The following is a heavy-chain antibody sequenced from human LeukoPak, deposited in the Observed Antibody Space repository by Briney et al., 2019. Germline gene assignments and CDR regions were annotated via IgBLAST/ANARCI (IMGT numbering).Heavy chain of an antibody. V-gene: IGHV3-48*01. D-gene: IGHD3-22*01. Sequence: HTGGSLRLSCAASGFTFSTYSMNWVRQAPGKGLEWVPYISSSSSTIYYADSVKGRFTISRDNSKNTLYLQMNSLRAEDTAVYYCARDPYYDSSGYRLYGMDVWGQGTTVTVSS. CDR1: GFTFSTYS. CDR2: ISSSSSTI. CDR3: ARDPYYDSSGYRLYGMDV. J-gene: IGHJ6*02.